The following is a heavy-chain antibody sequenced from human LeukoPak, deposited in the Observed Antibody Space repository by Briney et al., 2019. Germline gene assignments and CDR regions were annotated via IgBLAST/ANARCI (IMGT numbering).Heavy chain of an antibody. J-gene: IGHJ4*02. V-gene: IGHV3-20*04. CDR3: ARGGYSGSYFAY. Sequence: GGSLRLSCAASGFIFDVYGMSWVRQAPGKGLEWVSGINWNGGSTGYADSVKGRFTISRDNAKNSLYVQMNSLRAEDTALYYCARGGYSGSYFAYWGQGTLVTVSS. CDR2: INWNGGST. CDR1: GFIFDVYG. D-gene: IGHD1-26*01.